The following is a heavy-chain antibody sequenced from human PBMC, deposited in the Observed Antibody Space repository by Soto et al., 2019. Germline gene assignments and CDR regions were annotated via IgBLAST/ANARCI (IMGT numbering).Heavy chain of an antibody. D-gene: IGHD2-21*02. CDR3: ALSYCGRVCHSRVQH. CDR2: ISYDGSNK. J-gene: IGHJ1*01. V-gene: IGHV3-30*03. CDR1: GFTFSSYG. Sequence: QVQRVESGGGVVQPGRSLRLSCAASGFTFSSYGMHWVRQAPGKGLEWVAVISYDGSNKYYADSVKGRFTISRDNSKNTLYLPINGLRAEHTAVYYCALSYCGRVCHSRVQHWGQGTLVTVSS.